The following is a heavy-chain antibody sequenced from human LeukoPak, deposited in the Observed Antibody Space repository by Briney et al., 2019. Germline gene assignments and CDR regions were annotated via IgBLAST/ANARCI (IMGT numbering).Heavy chain of an antibody. Sequence: PGGSLRHSCAASGFTFRTYVMTWVRQAPGKGLEWVSTIAFTSSSTYYADSVKGRFTISRDNSKNTLYLQMYSLSAEDTAVYYCARAPNSFDYWGQGPVVTVSS. CDR2: IAFTSSST. V-gene: IGHV3-23*01. CDR1: GFTFRTYV. D-gene: IGHD4/OR15-4a*01. J-gene: IGHJ4*02. CDR3: ARAPNSFDY.